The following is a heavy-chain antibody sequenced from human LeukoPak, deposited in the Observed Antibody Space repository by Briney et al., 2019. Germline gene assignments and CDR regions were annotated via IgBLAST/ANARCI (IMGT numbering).Heavy chain of an antibody. CDR2: IHYSGRT. CDR3: AKTPDLQLSFPQFDS. V-gene: IGHV4-59*01. CDR1: NGAMSTYY. Sequence: SETLSLTCTVSNGAMSTYYWNWIRQSPEKGLEWIGYIHYSGRTNYNPSLKSRLSMSIDTSKNQFSLNLSSVTAADTAVYFCAKTPDLQLSFPQFDSWGRGTLVTVSS. D-gene: IGHD3-16*02. J-gene: IGHJ4*02.